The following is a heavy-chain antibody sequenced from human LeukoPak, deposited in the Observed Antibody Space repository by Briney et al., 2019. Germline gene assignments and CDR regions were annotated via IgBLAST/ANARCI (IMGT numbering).Heavy chain of an antibody. V-gene: IGHV1-69*01. Sequence: GSSVKVSCKASGGTFISYAISWVRQAPGQGLEWMGGIIPIFGKANYAQKFQGRVTITADESTSTAYMELSSLRSEDTAVYYCARHGAAAVLLFDYWGQGTLVTVSS. CDR3: ARHGAAAVLLFDY. CDR1: GGTFISYA. D-gene: IGHD6-13*01. J-gene: IGHJ4*02. CDR2: IIPIFGKA.